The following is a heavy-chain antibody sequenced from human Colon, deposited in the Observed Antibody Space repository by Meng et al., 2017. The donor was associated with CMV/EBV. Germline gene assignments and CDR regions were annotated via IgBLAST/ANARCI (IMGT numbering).Heavy chain of an antibody. Sequence: GGSLRLSCAASGFAFASYAMNWVRQAPGKGLEWVLDISGSGRVTYYADSVKGRFTISRDNAKDTLYLQMNSLRREDSGIYFCARGHIMDVWSQGTTVTVSS. CDR2: ISGSGRVT. J-gene: IGHJ6*01. D-gene: IGHD2-21*01. CDR1: GFAFASYA. CDR3: ARGHIMDV. V-gene: IGHV3-23*01.